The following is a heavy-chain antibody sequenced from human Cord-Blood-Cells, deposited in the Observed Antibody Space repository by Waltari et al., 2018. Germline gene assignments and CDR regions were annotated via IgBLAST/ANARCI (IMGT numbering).Heavy chain of an antibody. V-gene: IGHV3-7*01. CDR2: IKQDGSEK. CDR1: GSILSNSS. CDR3: ARDGRSGSYSDY. D-gene: IGHD1-26*01. Sequence: EVQLVESGVGLVQPGGSLRRSFSASGSILSNSSVSGVRQAPGKGLEWVANIKQDGSEKYYVDSVKGRFTISRDNAKNSLYLQMNSLRAEDTAVYYCARDGRSGSYSDYWGQGTLVTVSS. J-gene: IGHJ4*02.